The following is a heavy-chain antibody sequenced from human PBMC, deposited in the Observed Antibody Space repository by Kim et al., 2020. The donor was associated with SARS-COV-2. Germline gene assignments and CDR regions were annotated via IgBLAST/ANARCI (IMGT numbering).Heavy chain of an antibody. Sequence: ASVKVSCKASGYTFTSYGISWVRQAPGQGLEWMGWISAYNGNTNYAQKLQGRVTMTTDTSTSTAYMELRSLRSDDTAVYYCARDSDSSSWYYYYYGMDVWGQGTTVTVSS. J-gene: IGHJ6*02. CDR1: GYTFTSYG. V-gene: IGHV1-18*01. CDR2: ISAYNGNT. CDR3: ARDSDSSSWYYYYYGMDV. D-gene: IGHD6-13*01.